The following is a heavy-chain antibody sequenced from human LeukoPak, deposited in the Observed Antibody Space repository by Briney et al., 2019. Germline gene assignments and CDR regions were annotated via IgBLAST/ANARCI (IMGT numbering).Heavy chain of an antibody. CDR3: ARAVALSGFDY. CDR1: GGSFSGYY. CDR2: INHSGST. D-gene: IGHD1-14*01. J-gene: IGHJ4*02. V-gene: IGHV4-34*01. Sequence: PSETLSLTCAVYGGSFSGYYWSWIRQPPGKGLEWIGEINHSGSTNYNPSLKSRVTISVDTSKNQFSLKLSSVTVADTAVYYCARAVALSGFDYWGQGTLVTVSS.